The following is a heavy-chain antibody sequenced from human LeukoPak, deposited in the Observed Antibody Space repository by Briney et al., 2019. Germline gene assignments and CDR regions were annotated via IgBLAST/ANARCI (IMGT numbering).Heavy chain of an antibody. Sequence: PGGSLRLSCVASGFTFSSYEMNWVRQAPGKGLEWVSYITGSGGDISYADSVKGRFTISRDNAKNSLYLQMNSLRAEDTAVYYCARGSYYCDTTVYYAPDFWGQGTLVTVSS. CDR1: GFTFSSYE. D-gene: IGHD3-22*01. CDR2: ITGSGGDI. V-gene: IGHV3-48*03. CDR3: ARGSYYCDTTVYYAPDF. J-gene: IGHJ4*02.